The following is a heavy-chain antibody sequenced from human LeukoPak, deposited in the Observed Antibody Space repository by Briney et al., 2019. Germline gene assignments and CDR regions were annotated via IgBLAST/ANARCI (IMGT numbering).Heavy chain of an antibody. CDR2: IYYSGST. CDR1: GGSISSHY. Sequence: SETLSLTCTASGGSISSHYWSWIRQPPGKGLEWIGYIYYSGSTNYIPSLKSRVTISVDTSKNQFSLKLSSVTAADTAVYYCARGGGIIAAEVDYWGQGTLVTVSS. CDR3: ARGGGIIAAEVDY. V-gene: IGHV4-59*11. J-gene: IGHJ4*02. D-gene: IGHD6-13*01.